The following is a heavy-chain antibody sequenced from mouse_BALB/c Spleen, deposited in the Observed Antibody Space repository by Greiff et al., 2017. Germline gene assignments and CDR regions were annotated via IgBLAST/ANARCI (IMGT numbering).Heavy chain of an antibody. J-gene: IGHJ2*01. V-gene: IGHV5-6*02. CDR2: ISSGGSYT. CDR1: GFTFSSYG. Sequence: EVNVVESGGDLVKPGGSLKLSCAASGFTFSSYGMSWVRQTPDKRLEWVATISSGGSYTYYPDSVKGRFTISRDNAKNTLYLQMSSLKSEDTAMYYCARREGGYYFDYWGQGTTLTVSS. D-gene: IGHD1-1*02. CDR3: ARREGGYYFDY.